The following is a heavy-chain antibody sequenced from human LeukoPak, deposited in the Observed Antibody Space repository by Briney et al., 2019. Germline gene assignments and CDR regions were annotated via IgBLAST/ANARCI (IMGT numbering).Heavy chain of an antibody. Sequence: GGSLRLSCAASGFTFDDYAMHWVRQGPGKGLEWVSLISGDGNSTYYADSVKGRFTISRDNSKNSLYLQMNSLRTEDTALYYCAKPHCSSTSCYLSSLGFDPWGQGTLVTVSS. CDR2: ISGDGNST. CDR3: AKPHCSSTSCYLSSLGFDP. V-gene: IGHV3-43*02. D-gene: IGHD2-2*01. J-gene: IGHJ5*02. CDR1: GFTFDDYA.